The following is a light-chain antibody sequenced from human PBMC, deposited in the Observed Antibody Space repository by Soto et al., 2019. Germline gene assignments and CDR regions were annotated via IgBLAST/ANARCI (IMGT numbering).Light chain of an antibody. V-gene: IGLV2-11*01. CDR3: CSYAGSYTYV. CDR2: DVS. CDR1: SSDGGGYNY. Sequence: QSALTQPRSVSGSPGQSVTISCTGTSSDGGGYNYVSWYQQHPGKAPKLMIYDVSKRPSGVPDRFSGSKSGNTASLTISGLQAEDEADYYCCSYAGSYTYVFGAMTKVTVL. J-gene: IGLJ1*01.